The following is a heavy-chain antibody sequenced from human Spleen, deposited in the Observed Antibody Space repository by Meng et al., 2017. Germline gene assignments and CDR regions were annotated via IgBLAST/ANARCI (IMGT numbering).Heavy chain of an antibody. CDR2: IYYSGST. Sequence: SETLSLTCTVSGGSISSSSYYWGWPRQPPGKGLEWIGSIYYSGSTYYNPSLKSRVTISVDTSKNQFSLKLSSVTAADTAVYYCARAQGNSSRNYVMDVWGQGTTVTVSS. CDR1: GGSISSSSYY. CDR3: ARAQGNSSRNYVMDV. J-gene: IGHJ6*02. V-gene: IGHV4-39*07. D-gene: IGHD4-23*01.